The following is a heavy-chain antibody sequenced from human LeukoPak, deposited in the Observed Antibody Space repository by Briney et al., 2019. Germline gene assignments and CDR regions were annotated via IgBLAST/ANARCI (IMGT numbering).Heavy chain of an antibody. Sequence: GASVKVSCKASGYTFTGYYMHWVRQAPGQGLEWMGWINPNSGGTNYTQKFQGRVTMTRDTSISTAYMELSRLRSDDTAVYYCARDLGSGTGGYYYYYMDVWGKGTTVTISS. V-gene: IGHV1-2*02. D-gene: IGHD1-26*01. CDR2: INPNSGGT. J-gene: IGHJ6*03. CDR1: GYTFTGYY. CDR3: ARDLGSGTGGYYYYYMDV.